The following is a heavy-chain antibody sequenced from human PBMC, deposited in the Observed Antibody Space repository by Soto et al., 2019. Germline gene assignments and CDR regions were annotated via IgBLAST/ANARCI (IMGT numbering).Heavy chain of an antibody. CDR1: GGTFSSYT. CDR2: IIPILGIA. CDR3: ARDQGDYGSGSYWGNWFDP. D-gene: IGHD3-10*01. Sequence: QVQLVQSGAEVKKPGSSVKVSCKASGGTFSSYTISWVRQAPGQGLEWMGRIIPILGIANYAQKFQGRVTITADKSTSTAYMELSSLRSEDTAVYYCARDQGDYGSGSYWGNWFDPWGQGTLVTVSS. J-gene: IGHJ5*02. V-gene: IGHV1-69*08.